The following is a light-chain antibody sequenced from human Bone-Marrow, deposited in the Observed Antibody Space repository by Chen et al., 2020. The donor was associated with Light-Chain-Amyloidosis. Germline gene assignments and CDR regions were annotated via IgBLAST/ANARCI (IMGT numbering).Light chain of an antibody. CDR2: WAS. V-gene: IGKV4-1*01. J-gene: IGKJ2*01. Sequence: DIVMTQSPDSLAVSLGERATINCKSSRSVLYSSNNKNYLAWYQQKPGQPPKLLIYWASTRESGVPDRFSGSGSGTDFTLTISSLQAEDVAVYYCQQYYSNPDTFGLGTKLEIK. CDR1: RSVLYSSNNKNY. CDR3: QQYYSNPDT.